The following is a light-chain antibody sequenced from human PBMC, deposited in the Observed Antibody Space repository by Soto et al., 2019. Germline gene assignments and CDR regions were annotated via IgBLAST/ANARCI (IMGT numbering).Light chain of an antibody. CDR3: QQYGSSPNT. J-gene: IGKJ2*01. CDR2: GAS. V-gene: IGKV3-20*01. Sequence: DIVLTQSPGTLSLSPGERATLSCRANQSVSSSYLAWYQQKPGQAPRLLIYGASSRATGIPDRFSGSGSGTDFTLSISRLEPEDFAVYYCQQYGSSPNTLGQGTKLEIK. CDR1: QSVSSSY.